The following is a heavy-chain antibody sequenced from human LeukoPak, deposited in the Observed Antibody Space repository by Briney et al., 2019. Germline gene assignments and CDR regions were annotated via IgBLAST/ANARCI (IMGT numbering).Heavy chain of an antibody. V-gene: IGHV4-59*01. CDR2: IYYSGST. D-gene: IGHD6-6*01. Sequence: SETLSLTCTVSGGSISSYYWSWIRQPPGKGLEWIGYIYYSGSTNYNPSLKSRVTISVDTSKSQFSLKLSSVTAADVAVYYCARDGSSSDYYYYGMDVWGQGTTVTVSS. CDR3: ARDGSSSDYYYYGMDV. J-gene: IGHJ6*02. CDR1: GGSISSYY.